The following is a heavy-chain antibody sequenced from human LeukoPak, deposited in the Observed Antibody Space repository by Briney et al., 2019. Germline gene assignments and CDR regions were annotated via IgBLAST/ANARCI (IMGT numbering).Heavy chain of an antibody. CDR3: AKAPVTTCSGAYCYPFDY. Sequence: GGSLRLSCAASGFTFSTYYMSWVRQAPGTGLEGVANIKQDGSEKYYVDSVKGRFTISRDNAKNTLYLQMNRLRAEDAAVYYCAKAPVTTCSGAYCYPFDYWGQGTLVAVSS. V-gene: IGHV3-7*03. D-gene: IGHD2-21*01. J-gene: IGHJ4*02. CDR1: GFTFSTYY. CDR2: IKQDGSEK.